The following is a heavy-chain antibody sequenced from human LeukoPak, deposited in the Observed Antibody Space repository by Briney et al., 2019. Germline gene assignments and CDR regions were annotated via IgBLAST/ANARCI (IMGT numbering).Heavy chain of an antibody. CDR1: GFTFSSYA. V-gene: IGHV3-64D*06. J-gene: IGHJ6*04. CDR3: VSSRVRGAAYGMDV. CDR2: ISSNGGST. D-gene: IGHD3-10*01. Sequence: HPGGSLGLSCSASGFTFSSYAMHWVRQAPGKGLEYVSAISSNGGSTYYADSVKGRFTISRDNSKNTLYLQMSSLRAEDTAVYYCVSSRVRGAAYGMDVWGKGTTVTVSS.